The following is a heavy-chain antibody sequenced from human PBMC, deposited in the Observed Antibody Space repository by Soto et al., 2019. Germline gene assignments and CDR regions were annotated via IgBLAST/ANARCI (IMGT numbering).Heavy chain of an antibody. Sequence: SETLSLTCVVYGGSVSGYYWSWIRQPPGKGLEWIGEINHSGSTNYNPSLKSRVTISVDTSKNQFSLKLSSVTAADTAVYYCARSGSSSPFGPWGQGTLVTVSS. CDR3: ARSGSSSPFGP. D-gene: IGHD6-13*01. J-gene: IGHJ5*02. V-gene: IGHV4-34*01. CDR2: INHSGST. CDR1: GGSVSGYY.